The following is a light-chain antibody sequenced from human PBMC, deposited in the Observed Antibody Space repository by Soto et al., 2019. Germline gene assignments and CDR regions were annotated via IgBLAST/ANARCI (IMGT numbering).Light chain of an antibody. CDR2: GAS. V-gene: IGKV3-20*01. J-gene: IGKJ1*01. CDR1: QSVSSSY. Sequence: DMVLTQSPGPLSLSLGERATLSCRSSQSVSSSYLAWYQQKRGQAPRLLVYGASSRATGIPDRFSGSGSGTDFTLTISRLEPEDVAVYYCQQYGSSPQTFGQGTKVDIK. CDR3: QQYGSSPQT.